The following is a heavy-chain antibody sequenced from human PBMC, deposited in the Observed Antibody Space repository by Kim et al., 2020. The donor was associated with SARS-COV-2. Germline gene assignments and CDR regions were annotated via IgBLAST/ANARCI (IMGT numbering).Heavy chain of an antibody. D-gene: IGHD5-18*01. Sequence: SETLSLTCAVYGGSFSGYYWSWIRQPPGKGLEWIGEINHSGSTNYNPSLKSRVTISVDTSKNQFSLKLSSVTAADTAVYYCARSAMVGINRGDWFDPWGQGTLVTVSS. V-gene: IGHV4-34*01. CDR1: GGSFSGYY. CDR3: ARSAMVGINRGDWFDP. CDR2: INHSGST. J-gene: IGHJ5*02.